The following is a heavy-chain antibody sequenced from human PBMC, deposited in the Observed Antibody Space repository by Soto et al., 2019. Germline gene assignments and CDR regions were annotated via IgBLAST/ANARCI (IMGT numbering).Heavy chain of an antibody. CDR2: IYYSGST. D-gene: IGHD2-2*02. CDR3: ARVSEEYCSSTSCHNFDY. V-gene: IGHV4-31*03. CDR1: GGSISSGGYY. J-gene: IGHJ4*02. Sequence: QVQLQESGPGLVKPSQTLSLTCTVSGGSISSGGYYWSWIRQHPGKGLEWIGYIYYSGSTYYNPSLRSRVTIAVDTSKNQFSLKLGSVTAADTAVYYCARVSEEYCSSTSCHNFDYWGQGTLVTVSS.